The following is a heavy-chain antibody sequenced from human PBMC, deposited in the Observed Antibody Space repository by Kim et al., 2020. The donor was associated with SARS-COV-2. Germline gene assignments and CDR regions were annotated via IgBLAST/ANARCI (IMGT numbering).Heavy chain of an antibody. Sequence: SETLSLTCTVSGGSISSSSYYWGWIRQPPGKGLEWIGSIYYSGSTYYNPSLKSRVTISVDTSKNQFSLKLSSVTAADTAVYYCARQQSSGDDAFDIWGQGTMVTVSS. CDR1: GGSISSSSYY. J-gene: IGHJ3*02. CDR2: IYYSGST. D-gene: IGHD1-26*01. V-gene: IGHV4-39*01. CDR3: ARQQSSGDDAFDI.